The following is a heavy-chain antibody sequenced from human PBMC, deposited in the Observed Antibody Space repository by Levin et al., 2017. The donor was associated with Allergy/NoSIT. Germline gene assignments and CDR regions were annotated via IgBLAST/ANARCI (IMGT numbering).Heavy chain of an antibody. CDR1: GYTFTTYA. V-gene: IGHV7-4-1*02. J-gene: IGHJ4*02. Sequence: ASVKVSCKASGYTFTTYALNWVRQAPGQRLEWMGWINTNTGDPTYAQGFTGRFVFSLDTSVSTAYLQISSLKAEDTAVYYCARQYCSTTSCAPDYWGQGTLVTVSS. D-gene: IGHD2-2*01. CDR2: INTNTGDP. CDR3: ARQYCSTTSCAPDY.